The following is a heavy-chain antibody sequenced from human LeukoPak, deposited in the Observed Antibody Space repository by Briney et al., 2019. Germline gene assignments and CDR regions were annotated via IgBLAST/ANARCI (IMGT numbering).Heavy chain of an antibody. D-gene: IGHD5-12*01. J-gene: IGHJ4*02. CDR1: GFTFSSYW. V-gene: IGHV3-7*01. CDR3: ASGLRTFDY. Sequence: GGSLRLSCAASGFTFSSYWMSWVRQAPGKGLEWVDNIKQDGSEKYFVDSVKGRFTISRDNAKNSLYLQMNSLRAEDTAVYYCASGLRTFDYWGQGTQVTVSS. CDR2: IKQDGSEK.